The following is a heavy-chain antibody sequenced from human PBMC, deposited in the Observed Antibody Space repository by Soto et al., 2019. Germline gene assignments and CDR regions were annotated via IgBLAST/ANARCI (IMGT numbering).Heavy chain of an antibody. CDR1: GFTFSSYW. CDR2: IKYDGSEK. J-gene: IGHJ5*01. D-gene: IGHD3-22*01. Sequence: PGGSLRLSCAASGFTFSSYWMSWVRQAPGRGLEWMANIKYDGSEKYYVDSVKGRLTISRDNAKNSLYLQMNSLRAEDTAMYYCSTRAYDTNGYYRFDPWGQGTLVTVSS. CDR3: STRAYDTNGYYRFDP. V-gene: IGHV3-7*01.